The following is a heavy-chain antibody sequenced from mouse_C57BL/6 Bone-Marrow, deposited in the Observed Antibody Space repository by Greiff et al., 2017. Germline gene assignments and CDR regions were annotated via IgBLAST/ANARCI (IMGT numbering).Heavy chain of an antibody. Sequence: DVQLVESGGGLVKPGGSLKLSCAASGFTFSSYAMSWVRQTPEKRLEWVATISDGGSYTYYPDNVKGRFTISRDNAKNNLYLQMSHLKSEDTAMYYCARVGDVAWFAYWGQGTLVTVSA. CDR1: GFTFSSYA. D-gene: IGHD3-3*01. J-gene: IGHJ3*01. CDR2: ISDGGSYT. V-gene: IGHV5-4*01. CDR3: ARVGDVAWFAY.